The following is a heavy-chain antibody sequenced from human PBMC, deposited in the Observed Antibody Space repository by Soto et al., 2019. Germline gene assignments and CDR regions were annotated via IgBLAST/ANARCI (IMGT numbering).Heavy chain of an antibody. CDR1: GLTFSRYT. J-gene: IGHJ4*02. V-gene: IGHV3-30-3*01. Sequence: GGSLRLSCAASGLTFSRYTMHWVRQAPGKGLEWVAVISYDGNNKYYADSVKGRFTISRDNSKNTLSLQMNSLRPEDTVVYYCARFRSERPFDYWGQGTLVTVSS. CDR3: ARFRSERPFDY. CDR2: ISYDGNNK.